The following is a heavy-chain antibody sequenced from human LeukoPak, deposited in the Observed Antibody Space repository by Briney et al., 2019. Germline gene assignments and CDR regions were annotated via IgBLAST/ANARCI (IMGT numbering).Heavy chain of an antibody. CDR1: GFTFSSYE. V-gene: IGHV3-48*03. J-gene: IGHJ5*02. CDR3: VRLNWFDP. CDR2: ISSSGSTI. Sequence: GGSLGLSCAASGFTFSSYEMNWVRQAPGKGLEWVSYISSSGSTIWYADSVKGRFTISRDNAKNSLYLQMNNLRAEDTAVYYCVRLNWFDPWGQGTPVTVSS.